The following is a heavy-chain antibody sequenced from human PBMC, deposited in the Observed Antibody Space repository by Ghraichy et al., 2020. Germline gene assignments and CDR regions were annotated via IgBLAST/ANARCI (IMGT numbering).Heavy chain of an antibody. CDR3: AREKADTAVLTGFFDF. CDR1: GGTLSSDT. D-gene: IGHD5-18*01. V-gene: IGHV1-69*04. CDR2: NMG. J-gene: IGHJ4*02. Sequence: SVKVSCTAPGGTLSSDTFIWVRQAPGQGLEWMGRNMGNYAQKFQGRLTLTADTSTSTAYMELSSLRSEDTAVYYCAREKADTAVLTGFFDFWGQGTLVTVSS.